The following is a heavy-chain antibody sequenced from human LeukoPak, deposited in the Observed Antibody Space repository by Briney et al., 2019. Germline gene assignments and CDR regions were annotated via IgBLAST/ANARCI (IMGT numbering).Heavy chain of an antibody. Sequence: SETLSLTCTVSGGSISSGGYYWSWIRQPPGKGLEWIGYIYHSGSTYYNPSLKSRVTISVDRSKNQFSLKLSSETAADTAVYYCARSSIAAPARYYFDYWGQGTLVTVSS. CDR3: ARSSIAAPARYYFDY. CDR1: GGSISSGGYY. D-gene: IGHD6-6*01. CDR2: IYHSGST. V-gene: IGHV4-30-2*01. J-gene: IGHJ4*02.